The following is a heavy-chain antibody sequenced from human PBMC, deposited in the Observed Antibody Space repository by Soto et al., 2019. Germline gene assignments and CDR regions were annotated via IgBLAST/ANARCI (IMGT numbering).Heavy chain of an antibody. D-gene: IGHD6-13*01. CDR1: GGSITSSFY. V-gene: IGHV4-39*01. J-gene: IGHJ6*02. CDR2: IYGTGNT. Sequence: QLQLQESGPGLVKPSETLSLSCTVSGGSITSSFYWAWIRQPPGKGLEWIGSIYGTGNTYYNPSLKGRVTISADTSKNQLSLNLISVTAADTAVYYCRSSSRYSTDVWGQGATVTVSS. CDR3: RSSSRYSTDV.